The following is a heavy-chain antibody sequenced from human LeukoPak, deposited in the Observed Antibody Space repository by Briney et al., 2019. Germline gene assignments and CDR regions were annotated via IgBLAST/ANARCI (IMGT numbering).Heavy chain of an antibody. J-gene: IGHJ3*02. CDR2: ISAYNGST. Sequence: GASVKVSCKASGYTFTNYGITWVRQAPGQGLEWMGWISAYNGSTNSAQKLQGRVTMTTDTSTSTAYMELRSLRSDDTAVYYCARTMSYADAFDIWGQGTMVTVSS. D-gene: IGHD1-26*01. CDR1: GYTFTNYG. CDR3: ARTMSYADAFDI. V-gene: IGHV1-18*01.